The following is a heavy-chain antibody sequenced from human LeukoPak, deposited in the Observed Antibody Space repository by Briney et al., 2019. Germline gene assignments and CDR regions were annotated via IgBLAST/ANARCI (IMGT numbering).Heavy chain of an antibody. V-gene: IGHV3-33*01. J-gene: IGHJ4*02. CDR2: IWYDGSNK. CDR3: ARDTVLWFGENSFDY. CDR1: GFTFSSYG. D-gene: IGHD3-10*01. Sequence: GGSLRLSCAASGFTFSSYGMHWVRQAPGKGLEWVAVIWYDGSNKYYAYSVKGGFTISRDNSKMTLYLQMASLRAEDTAVYYCARDTVLWFGENSFDYWGQGTLVTVSS.